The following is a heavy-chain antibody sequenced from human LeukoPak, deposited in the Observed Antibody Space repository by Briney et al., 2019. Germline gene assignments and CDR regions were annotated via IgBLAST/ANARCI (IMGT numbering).Heavy chain of an antibody. CDR1: GFTFSSYA. CDR3: ARDPNITPDY. V-gene: IGHV3-30*04. D-gene: IGHD2/OR15-2a*01. CDR2: ISYDGSNK. Sequence: PGRSLRLSCAASGFTFSSYAMRWVRQAPGKRLEWVAVISYDGSNKYYADSVKGRFTISRDNPKNTLYAQMNSLRAEDTAVYYCARDPNITPDYWGQGTLVTVSS. J-gene: IGHJ4*02.